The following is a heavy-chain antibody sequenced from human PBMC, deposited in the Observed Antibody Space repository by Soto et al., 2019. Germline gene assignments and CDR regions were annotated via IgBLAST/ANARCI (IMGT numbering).Heavy chain of an antibody. CDR2: INPSGGST. CDR1: GYTFTSYY. V-gene: IGHV1-46*01. CDR3: ARQDVDTAMVYYYYYGMDV. Sequence: GASVKVSCKASGYTFTSYYMHWVRQAPGQGLEWMGIINPSGGSTSYAQKFQGRVTMTRDTSTSTVYMELSSLRSEDTAVYYCARQDVDTAMVYYYYYGMDVWGQGTTVTVSS. D-gene: IGHD5-18*01. J-gene: IGHJ6*02.